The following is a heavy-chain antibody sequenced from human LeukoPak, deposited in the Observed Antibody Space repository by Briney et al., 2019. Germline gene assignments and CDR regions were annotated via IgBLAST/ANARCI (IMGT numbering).Heavy chain of an antibody. CDR2: IYYSGST. J-gene: IGHJ4*02. D-gene: IGHD2-15*01. Sequence: SGTLSLTCTVSGGSISSSSYYGGWIRQPPGKGLEWIGSIYYSGSTYYNPSLKSRVTISVDTSKNQFSLKLSSVTAADTAVYYCARGDCSGGSCYLFDYWGQGALVTVSS. V-gene: IGHV4-39*01. CDR3: ARGDCSGGSCYLFDY. CDR1: GGSISSSSYY.